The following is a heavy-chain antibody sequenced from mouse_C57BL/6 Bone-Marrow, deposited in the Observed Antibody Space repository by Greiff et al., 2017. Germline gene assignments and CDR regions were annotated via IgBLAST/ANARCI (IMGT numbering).Heavy chain of an antibody. J-gene: IGHJ4*01. CDR2: INPSSGYT. V-gene: IGHV1-7*01. CDR1: GYTFTSYW. Sequence: QVQLQQSGAELAKPGASVQLSCKASGYTFTSYWMHWVKQRPGQGLEWIGYINPSSGYTKYNQKFKDKATLTADKSSSTAYMQLSSLTYEDSAVYYCAISYYSNYGGAMDYWGQGTSVTVSS. D-gene: IGHD2-5*01. CDR3: AISYYSNYGGAMDY.